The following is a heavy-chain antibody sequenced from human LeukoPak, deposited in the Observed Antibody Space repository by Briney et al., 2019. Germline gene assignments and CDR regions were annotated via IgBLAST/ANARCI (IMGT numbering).Heavy chain of an antibody. CDR1: GFTFSSYW. J-gene: IGHJ4*02. CDR3: AKMDYYGSGSSN. D-gene: IGHD3-10*01. V-gene: IGHV3-30*18. Sequence: GGSLRLSCAASGFTFSSYWMSWVRQAPGKGLEWVAVISYDGSNKYYADSVKGRFTISRDNSKNTLYLQMNSLRAEDTAVYYCAKMDYYGSGSSNWGQGTLVTVSS. CDR2: ISYDGSNK.